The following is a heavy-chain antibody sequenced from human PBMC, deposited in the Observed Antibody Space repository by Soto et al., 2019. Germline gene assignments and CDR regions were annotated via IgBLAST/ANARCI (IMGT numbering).Heavy chain of an antibody. CDR2: ISYDGSNK. Sequence: QVQLVESGGGVVQPGRSLRLSCAASGFTFSSYGMHWVRQAPGKGLEWVAVISYDGSNKYYADSVKGRFTISRDNSKNTLYLQMNSLRAEDTAVYYCAKDTRSWPLDGGWFDPWGQGTLVTVSS. D-gene: IGHD3-10*01. J-gene: IGHJ5*02. V-gene: IGHV3-30*18. CDR3: AKDTRSWPLDGGWFDP. CDR1: GFTFSSYG.